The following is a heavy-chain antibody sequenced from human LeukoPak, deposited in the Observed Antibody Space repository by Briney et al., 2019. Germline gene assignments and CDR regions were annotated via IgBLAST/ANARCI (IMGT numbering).Heavy chain of an antibody. D-gene: IGHD4/OR15-4a*01. Sequence: SETLSLTCTVSGSSISSGDYYWSWIRQPPGKGLEWIGYIYYSGSTYYNPSLKSRVTISVDTSKNQFSLKLSSVTAADTAMYYCARHGDNAGGFDHWGQGTLVTVSS. CDR2: IYYSGST. CDR3: ARHGDNAGGFDH. J-gene: IGHJ4*02. CDR1: GSSISSGDYY. V-gene: IGHV4-30-4*08.